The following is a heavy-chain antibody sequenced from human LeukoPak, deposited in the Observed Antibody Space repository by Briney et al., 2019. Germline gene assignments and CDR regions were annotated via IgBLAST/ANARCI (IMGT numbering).Heavy chain of an antibody. CDR1: GFTFSNHD. J-gene: IGHJ3*02. V-gene: IGHV3-23*01. CDR3: ARGGSYLSAFDI. Sequence: GGSLRLSCAASGFTFSNHDMNWVRQAPGKGLEWVSGISPSGDITYYADSVKGRFTISRDNSKNTLYLQMNSLRAEDTAVYYCARGGSYLSAFDIWGQGTMVTVSS. CDR2: ISPSGDIT. D-gene: IGHD1-26*01.